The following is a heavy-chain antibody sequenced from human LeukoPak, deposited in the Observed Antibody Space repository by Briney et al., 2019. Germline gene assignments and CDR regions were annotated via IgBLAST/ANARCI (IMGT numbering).Heavy chain of an antibody. CDR1: GFTFSIHA. J-gene: IGHJ4*02. CDR3: AKLGTDCSGASCYRRSFDY. D-gene: IGHD2-15*01. V-gene: IGHV3-23*01. CDR2: ITDSGDST. Sequence: PGGSLRLSCAASGFTFSIHAMSWVRQAPGKGLEWVSAITDSGDSTYYADSVEGRFTISRDKSKNTLYLQMNSLRAEDTAVYYCAKLGTDCSGASCYRRSFDYWGQGTLVTVSS.